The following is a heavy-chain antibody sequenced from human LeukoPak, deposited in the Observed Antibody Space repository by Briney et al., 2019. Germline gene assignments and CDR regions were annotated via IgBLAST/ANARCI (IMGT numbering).Heavy chain of an antibody. CDR3: ARGSLLFDP. CDR1: GYTFTDYY. CDR2: INPNSGGT. J-gene: IGHJ5*02. Sequence: ASVTVSCKPSGYTFTDYYMHWVRQAPGQGLEWMGWINPNSGGTNYAQKFQGRVTMTRDTSISTAYMELSRLRSDDTAVYYCARGSLLFDPWGQGSLVTVSS. V-gene: IGHV1-2*02.